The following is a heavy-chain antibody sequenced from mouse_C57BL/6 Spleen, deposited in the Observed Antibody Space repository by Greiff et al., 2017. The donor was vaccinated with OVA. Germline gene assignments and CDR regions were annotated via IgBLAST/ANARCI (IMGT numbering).Heavy chain of an antibody. CDR2: ISDGGSYT. Sequence: EVQVVESGGGLVKPGGSLKLSCAASGFTFSSYAMSWVRQTPEKRLEWVATISDGGSYTYYPDNVKGRFTISRDNAKNNLYLQMSHLKSEDTAMYYCARGSNYEPLYAMDYWGQGTSVTVSS. CDR3: ARGSNYEPLYAMDY. CDR1: GFTFSSYA. D-gene: IGHD2-5*01. J-gene: IGHJ4*01. V-gene: IGHV5-4*01.